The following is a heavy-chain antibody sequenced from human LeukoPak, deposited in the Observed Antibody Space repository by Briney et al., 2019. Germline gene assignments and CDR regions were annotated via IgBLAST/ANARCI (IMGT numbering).Heavy chain of an antibody. Sequence: ASVKVSCKVSGYTLTELSMHWVRQAPGQGLEWMGIINPSGGSTSYAQKFQGRVTMTRDTSTSTVYMELSSLRSEDTAVYYCARDYGGVATLPHLDYWGQGTLVTVSS. J-gene: IGHJ4*02. V-gene: IGHV1-46*01. CDR3: ARDYGGVATLPHLDY. D-gene: IGHD3-3*01. CDR2: INPSGGST. CDR1: GYTLTELS.